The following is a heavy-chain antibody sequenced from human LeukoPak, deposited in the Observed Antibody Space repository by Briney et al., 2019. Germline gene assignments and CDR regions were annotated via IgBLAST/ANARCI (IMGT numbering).Heavy chain of an antibody. CDR2: IYYSGST. V-gene: IGHV4-39*01. Sequence: SETLSLTCTVSGGSISSSSYYWGWIRQPPGKGLEWIGSIYYSGSTYYNPSLKSRVTISVDTSKNQFSLKLSSVTAADTAVYYCARLSAGPVDTAMVSDASDIWGQGTMVTVSS. CDR1: GGSISSSSYY. CDR3: ARLSAGPVDTAMVSDASDI. D-gene: IGHD5-18*01. J-gene: IGHJ3*02.